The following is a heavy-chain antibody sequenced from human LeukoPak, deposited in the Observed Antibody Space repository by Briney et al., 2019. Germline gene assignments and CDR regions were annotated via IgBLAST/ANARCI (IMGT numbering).Heavy chain of an antibody. CDR2: IYYSGTT. CDR1: GGSITGYY. Sequence: SETLSLTCTVSGGSITGYYWGWIRQPPGKGLEWIGSIYYSGTTYYNPSLKSRVTISVDTSKNQFSLKLRSVTAADTAVYYCAKSTSGWSPFDYWGQGTLVTVSS. V-gene: IGHV4-39*01. D-gene: IGHD6-19*01. CDR3: AKSTSGWSPFDY. J-gene: IGHJ4*02.